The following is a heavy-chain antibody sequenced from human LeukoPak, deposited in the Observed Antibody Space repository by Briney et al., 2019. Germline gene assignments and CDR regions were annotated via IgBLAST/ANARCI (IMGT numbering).Heavy chain of an antibody. CDR1: GFTFSTYE. CDR2: ISSSGSIT. CDR3: AREKTGDRVPHFDC. Sequence: QSGGSLRLSWAASGFTFSTYEINWVRQAPGKGLEGVSYISSSGSITYNADSVKGRFTISRDNAKNSLYLQMDSLTAEDTAVYYFAREKTGDRVPHFDCWGQGTLVTVSP. J-gene: IGHJ4*02. D-gene: IGHD7-27*01. V-gene: IGHV3-48*03.